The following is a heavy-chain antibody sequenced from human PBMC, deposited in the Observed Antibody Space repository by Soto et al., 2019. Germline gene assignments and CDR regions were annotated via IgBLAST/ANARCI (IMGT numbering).Heavy chain of an antibody. D-gene: IGHD6-13*01. CDR3: ASPVGSFGYSSSWYGTERLYYSYYGMDV. Sequence: GESLKISCKGSGYSFTSYWISWVRQMPGKGLGWMGRIDPSDSYTNYSPSFQGHVTISADKSISTAYLQWSSLKASDTAMYYCASPVGSFGYSSSWYGTERLYYSYYGMDVWGQGTPVTVSS. J-gene: IGHJ6*02. V-gene: IGHV5-10-1*01. CDR1: GYSFTSYW. CDR2: IDPSDSYT.